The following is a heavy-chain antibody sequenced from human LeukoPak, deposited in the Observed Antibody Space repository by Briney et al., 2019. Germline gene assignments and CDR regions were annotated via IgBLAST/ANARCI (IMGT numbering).Heavy chain of an antibody. Sequence: SETLSLTCTVSTGSISTGGSYWSWIRQPAEKGLEWIGHIYFSGTTNYSPSLKSRVTISIDMSKNQFSLQLSSVTAADTAVYYCAREVYGFNWFDPWGQGILVTVSS. D-gene: IGHD2-8*01. J-gene: IGHJ5*02. CDR1: TGSISTGGSY. V-gene: IGHV4-61*09. CDR3: AREVYGFNWFDP. CDR2: IYFSGTT.